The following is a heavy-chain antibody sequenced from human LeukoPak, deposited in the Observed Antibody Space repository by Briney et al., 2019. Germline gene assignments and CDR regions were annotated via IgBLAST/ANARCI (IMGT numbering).Heavy chain of an antibody. V-gene: IGHV5-51*01. J-gene: IGHJ4*02. Sequence: GESLKISCKGSGYSFTSYWIGWVRRMPGKGLEWMGIIYPGDSETRYSPSFQGQVTISADKSISTAYLQWSSLKASDTAMYFCARRPFDYDFWSGYSPSSVFDYWGQGTLVTVSS. D-gene: IGHD3-3*01. CDR3: ARRPFDYDFWSGYSPSSVFDY. CDR1: GYSFTSYW. CDR2: IYPGDSET.